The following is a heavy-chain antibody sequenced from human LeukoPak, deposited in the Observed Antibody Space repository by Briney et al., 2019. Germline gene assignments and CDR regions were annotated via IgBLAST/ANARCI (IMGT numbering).Heavy chain of an antibody. Sequence: SETLSLTCAVYGGSFSGYYWSWIRQPPGKGLEWIGEINHSGSTNYNPSLKSRVTISVDTSKNQFSLKLSSVTAADTAVYYCARRGTYYDFWSGYPRPFDYWGQGTLVTVSS. V-gene: IGHV4-34*01. CDR3: ARRGTYYDFWSGYPRPFDY. CDR1: GGSFSGYY. D-gene: IGHD3-3*01. J-gene: IGHJ4*02. CDR2: INHSGST.